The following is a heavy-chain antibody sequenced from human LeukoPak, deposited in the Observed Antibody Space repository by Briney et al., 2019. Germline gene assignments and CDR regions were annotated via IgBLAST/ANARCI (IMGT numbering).Heavy chain of an antibody. Sequence: SQTLSLTCTVSGGSISSGGYYWSWIRQHPGKGLEWIGYIYYSGSTYYSPSLKSRVTISVDTSKNQFSLKLSSVTAADTAVYYCARGRYSGYDSKNWFDPWGQGTLVTVSS. CDR2: IYYSGST. D-gene: IGHD5-12*01. J-gene: IGHJ5*02. CDR1: GGSISSGGYY. CDR3: ARGRYSGYDSKNWFDP. V-gene: IGHV4-31*03.